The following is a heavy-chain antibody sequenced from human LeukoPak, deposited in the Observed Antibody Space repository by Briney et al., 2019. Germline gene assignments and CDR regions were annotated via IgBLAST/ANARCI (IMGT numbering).Heavy chain of an antibody. V-gene: IGHV4-39*01. CDR1: GGSINSNSNY. Sequence: SETLSLTCTVSGGSINSNSNYWGWIRQPPGQGPVWIGSISYSGNTYYRSSLKSRVTISVDTSKNQFSLKLTSMTAEDTAFYYCARHSFEVATLTPFDSWGQGTLVTVSA. D-gene: IGHD5-12*01. CDR2: ISYSGNT. CDR3: ARHSFEVATLTPFDS. J-gene: IGHJ4*02.